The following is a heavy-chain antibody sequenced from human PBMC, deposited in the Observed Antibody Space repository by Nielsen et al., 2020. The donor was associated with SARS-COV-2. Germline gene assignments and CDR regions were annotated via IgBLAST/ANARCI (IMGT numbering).Heavy chain of an antibody. V-gene: IGHV3-33*01. Sequence: GESLKISCAASGFTFSSYGMHWVRQAPGKGLEWEAVIWYDGSNKYYADSVKGRFTISRDNSKNTLYLQMNSLRAEDTAVYYCAGHLSWYGMDVWGQGTTVTVSS. D-gene: IGHD3-16*02. CDR1: GFTFSSYG. CDR2: IWYDGSNK. CDR3: AGHLSWYGMDV. J-gene: IGHJ6*02.